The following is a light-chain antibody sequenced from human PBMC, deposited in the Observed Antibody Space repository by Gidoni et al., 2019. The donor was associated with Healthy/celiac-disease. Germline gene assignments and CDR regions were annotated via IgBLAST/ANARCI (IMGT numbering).Light chain of an antibody. CDR2: AAS. J-gene: IGKJ2*02. V-gene: IGKV1-NL1*01. CDR3: QQYYSTPRT. Sequence: DIQMTQSPSSLSASVGDRVTITCRASQGISNSLAWYQQKPVNAPKLLLYAASRLESGVPSRFSGSGSGTDYTLTISSLQPEDFATYYCQQYYSTPRTFGHGTKLEIK. CDR1: QGISNS.